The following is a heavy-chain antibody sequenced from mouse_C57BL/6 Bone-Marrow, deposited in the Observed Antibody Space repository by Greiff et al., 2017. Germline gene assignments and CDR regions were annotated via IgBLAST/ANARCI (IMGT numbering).Heavy chain of an antibody. Sequence: EVKLVESGGGLVKPGGSLKLSCAASGFTFSDYGMHWVRQAPEKGLEWVAYISSGSSTIYYADTVKGRFTISRDNAKNNLFLQMTSLRSEDTAMYYCASPITTLAFDYWGQGTTLTVSS. D-gene: IGHD1-1*01. V-gene: IGHV5-17*01. J-gene: IGHJ2*01. CDR1: GFTFSDYG. CDR3: ASPITTLAFDY. CDR2: ISSGSSTI.